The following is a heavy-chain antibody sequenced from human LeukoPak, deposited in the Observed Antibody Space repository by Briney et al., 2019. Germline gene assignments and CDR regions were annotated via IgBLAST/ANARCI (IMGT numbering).Heavy chain of an antibody. J-gene: IGHJ6*02. D-gene: IGHD6-13*01. Sequence: GGSLRLSCAASGFTVSSYSMNWVRQAPGKGLEWVSSISSSSSYIYYADSVKGRFTISRDNAKNSLYLQMNSLRAEDTAVYYCARDSRHNGWQLGYYYGMDVRGQGTTVTVSS. CDR3: ARDSRHNGWQLGYYYGMDV. V-gene: IGHV3-21*01. CDR2: ISSSSSYI. CDR1: GFTVSSYS.